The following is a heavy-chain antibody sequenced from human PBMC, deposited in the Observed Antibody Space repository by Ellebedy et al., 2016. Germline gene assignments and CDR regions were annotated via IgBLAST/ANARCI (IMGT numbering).Heavy chain of an antibody. CDR3: ARDLWTTVTTSGWFDP. D-gene: IGHD4-17*01. CDR2: INAGNGNT. V-gene: IGHV1-3*01. J-gene: IGHJ5*02. Sequence: ASVKVSCXASGYTFTSYAMHWVRQAPGQRLEWMGWINAGNGNTKYSQKFQGRVTITRDTSASTAYMELSSLRSEDTAVYYCARDLWTTVTTSGWFDPWGQGTLVTVSS. CDR1: GYTFTSYA.